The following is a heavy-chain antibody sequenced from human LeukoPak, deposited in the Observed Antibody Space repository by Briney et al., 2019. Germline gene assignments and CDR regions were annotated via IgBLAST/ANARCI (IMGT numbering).Heavy chain of an antibody. D-gene: IGHD2-8*01. CDR2: ISSSSSYI. V-gene: IGHV3-21*01. Sequence: GESLRLSCAASGFTFSSYSINWVRPPPGKGLEWVSSISSSSSYIYYADSVKGRFTISRDNAKSSLYLQMNSLRAEDTAVYYCARVSWRTNYYMDVWGKGTTVTVSS. J-gene: IGHJ6*03. CDR3: ARVSWRTNYYMDV. CDR1: GFTFSSYS.